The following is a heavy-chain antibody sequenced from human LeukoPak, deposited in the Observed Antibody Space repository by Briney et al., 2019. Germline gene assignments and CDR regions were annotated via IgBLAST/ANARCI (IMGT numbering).Heavy chain of an antibody. D-gene: IGHD3-22*01. J-gene: IGHJ3*02. Sequence: PSETLSLTCTVSGGSISSFSWSWIRQPPGKGLECIGYISYSGTIDYSPSLKSRVTISADMSKNQFSLNLSSVTAADTAVYYCARGRSHYYDSSGYYRHNAFDTWGQGTMVTVYS. CDR3: ARGRSHYYDSSGYYRHNAFDT. CDR1: GGSISSFS. CDR2: ISYSGTI. V-gene: IGHV4-59*01.